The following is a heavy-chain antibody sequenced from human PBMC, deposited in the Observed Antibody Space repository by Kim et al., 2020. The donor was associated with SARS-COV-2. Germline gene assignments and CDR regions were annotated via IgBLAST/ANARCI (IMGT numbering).Heavy chain of an antibody. CDR1: GYTFSAYA. CDR2: VSTYNGQT. CDR3: VRDRSLFCTTTSCFDMGEFDP. D-gene: IGHD1-26*01. J-gene: IGHJ5*02. V-gene: IGHV1-18*01. Sequence: ASVKVSCKASGYTFSAYAVSWVRQAPGQGLEWMGWVSTYNGQTHYAQKFQGRVAMTTDTSTSTAYLELRSLRSDDTAIYYCVRDRSLFCTTTSCFDMGEFDPWGQGVLVTVSP.